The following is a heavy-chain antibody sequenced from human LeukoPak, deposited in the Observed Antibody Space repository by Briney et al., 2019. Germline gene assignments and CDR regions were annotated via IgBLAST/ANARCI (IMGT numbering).Heavy chain of an antibody. CDR2: ISWNSGSI. D-gene: IGHD3-22*01. Sequence: PEGSLRLSCAASGFTFDDYAMHWVRQAPGKGLEWVSGISWNSGSIGYADSVKGRFTISRDNAKNSLYLQMNSLRAEDTALYYCAKDIGRINYYDSRGHFDYWGQGTLVTVSS. J-gene: IGHJ4*02. V-gene: IGHV3-9*01. CDR3: AKDIGRINYYDSRGHFDY. CDR1: GFTFDDYA.